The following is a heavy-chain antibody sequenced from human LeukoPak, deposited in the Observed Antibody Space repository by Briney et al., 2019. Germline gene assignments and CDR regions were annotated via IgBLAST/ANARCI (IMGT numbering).Heavy chain of an antibody. CDR3: ARQRGSGCLDY. D-gene: IGHD6-19*01. V-gene: IGHV3-7*01. CDR1: RFTLSNYW. CDR2: IKKDGSET. Sequence: GGSLRLSCAASRFTLSNYWMSWVRQAPGKGLEWVANIKKDGSETYYVDSVKGRFTISRDNAKNSLSLQMNSLRAEDTAVYYCARQRGSGCLDYWGQGTLVTVSS. J-gene: IGHJ4*02.